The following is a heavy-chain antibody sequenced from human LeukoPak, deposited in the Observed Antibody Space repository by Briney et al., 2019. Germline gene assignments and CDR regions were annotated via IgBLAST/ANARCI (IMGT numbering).Heavy chain of an antibody. Sequence: GGALRLSCAASGFTFSSYGMSWVRQAPGKGLEWVSAISGGGGDTYYADSVKGRFTISGDNSKNTLYMQMNSLRAEDTAVYYWANYRMIRGVILDYWGQGILVTVSS. D-gene: IGHD3-10*01. V-gene: IGHV3-23*01. CDR3: ANYRMIRGVILDY. CDR2: ISGGGGDT. J-gene: IGHJ4*02. CDR1: GFTFSSYG.